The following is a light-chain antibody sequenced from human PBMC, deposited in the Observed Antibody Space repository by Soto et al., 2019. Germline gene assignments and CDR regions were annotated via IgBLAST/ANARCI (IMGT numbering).Light chain of an antibody. V-gene: IGKV1-39*01. CDR2: AAT. CDR3: QQSYKSPPT. J-gene: IGKJ1*01. CDR1: QSINSK. Sequence: DIQVTQSPFSLSASVGDRVTITCRASQSINSKLNWYQQKPGEVPKLLIYAATSLQSGVPSRFSGSGSGTDFTLTISRLQPEDFATYYCQQSYKSPPTFGQGTKVDIK.